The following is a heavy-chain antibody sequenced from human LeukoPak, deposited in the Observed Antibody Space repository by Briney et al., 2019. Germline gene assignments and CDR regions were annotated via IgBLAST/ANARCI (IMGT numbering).Heavy chain of an antibody. CDR3: AREEITMVRGVYFDY. CDR1: GYSISSGYY. V-gene: IGHV4-38-2*02. CDR2: IYHSGST. J-gene: IGHJ4*02. Sequence: PSETLSLTCTVSGYSISSGYYWGWIRQPPGKGLEWIGSIYHSGSTYYNPSLKSRVTISVDTSKNQFSLKLSSVTAADTAVYYCAREEITMVRGVYFDYWGQGTLVTVSS. D-gene: IGHD3-10*01.